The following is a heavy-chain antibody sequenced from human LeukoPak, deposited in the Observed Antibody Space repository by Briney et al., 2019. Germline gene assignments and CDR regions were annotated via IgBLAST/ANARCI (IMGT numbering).Heavy chain of an antibody. D-gene: IGHD5-18*01. CDR3: ARGGYGWTFKQ. V-gene: IGHV3-11*01. CDR1: GFSFSDNF. CDR2: INSGGDTI. Sequence: GGSLRLSCTASGFSFSDNFMGWIRQAPGKGLEWVSYINSGGDTIHYSDSVKGRFPISRDNSKRSLFLQMNRLTIDDTAVYYCARGGYGWTFKQWGQGTLVSVSS. J-gene: IGHJ4*02.